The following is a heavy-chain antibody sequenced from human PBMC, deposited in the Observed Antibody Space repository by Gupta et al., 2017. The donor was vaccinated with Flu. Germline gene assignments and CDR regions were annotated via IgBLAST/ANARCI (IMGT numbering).Heavy chain of an antibody. CDR1: GFTFGDYA. CDR3: TRVQGDIVATIGFRRGGDYGMDV. CDR2: IRSKAYGGTT. J-gene: IGHJ6*02. Sequence: EVQLVESGGGLVQPGRSLRLSCTASGFTFGDYAMSWVRQAPGKGLEWVGFIRSKAYGGTTEYAASVKGRFTISRDDSKSIAYLQMNSLKTEDTAVYYCTRVQGDIVATIGFRRGGDYGMDVWGQGTTVTVSS. D-gene: IGHD5-12*01. V-gene: IGHV3-49*04.